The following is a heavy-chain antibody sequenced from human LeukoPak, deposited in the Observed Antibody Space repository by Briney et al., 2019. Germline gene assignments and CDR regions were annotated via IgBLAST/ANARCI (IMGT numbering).Heavy chain of an antibody. J-gene: IGHJ6*03. V-gene: IGHV4-31*03. D-gene: IGHD1-26*01. CDR3: ARELIVPDGGGYYYYYMDV. CDR2: IYYSGST. CDR1: GGSMNSGGYY. Sequence: SETLSLTCTVSGGSMNSGGYYWSWIRQHPGKGLEWLGYIYYSGSTYYNPSLKSRVTTSVDTSKNQFSLKLSSVTAADTAVYYCARELIVPDGGGYYYYYMDVWGQGTTVTVSS.